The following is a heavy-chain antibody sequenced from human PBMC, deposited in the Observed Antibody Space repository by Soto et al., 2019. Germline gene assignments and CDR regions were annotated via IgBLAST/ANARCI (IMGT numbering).Heavy chain of an antibody. Sequence: PRASVKVSCKASGGTFSSYTTSWVRQAPGQGLEWMGRIIPILGIANYAQKFQGRVTITADKSTSTAYMELSSLRSEDTAVYYCARDRSYSSCDLDYWGQGTLVTVSS. D-gene: IGHD6-6*01. CDR2: IIPILGIA. V-gene: IGHV1-69*04. CDR1: GGTFSSYT. J-gene: IGHJ4*02. CDR3: ARDRSYSSCDLDY.